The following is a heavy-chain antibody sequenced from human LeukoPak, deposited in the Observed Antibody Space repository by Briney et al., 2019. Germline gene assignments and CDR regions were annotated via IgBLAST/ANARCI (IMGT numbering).Heavy chain of an antibody. Sequence: GGSLRLSCAASGFTFSSYAMSWVRQAPGKGLEWVSAISDSGGSTYYADSVKGRFTISRDNSKNTLYLQMNSLRAEDTAVYYCAKDLARITIFGVAPRPGTFDIWGQGTMVTVSS. V-gene: IGHV3-23*01. J-gene: IGHJ3*02. D-gene: IGHD3-3*01. CDR3: AKDLARITIFGVAPRPGTFDI. CDR1: GFTFSSYA. CDR2: ISDSGGST.